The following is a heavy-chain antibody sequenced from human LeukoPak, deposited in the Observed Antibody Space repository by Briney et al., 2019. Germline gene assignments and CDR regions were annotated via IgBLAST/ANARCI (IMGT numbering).Heavy chain of an antibody. J-gene: IGHJ4*02. CDR1: GYTFTNYW. CDR2: IYPGDSDT. V-gene: IGHV5-51*01. D-gene: IGHD3-10*01. Sequence: GESLKISWKGSGYTFTNYWIAWVRQMPGKGLEGMGIIYPGDSDTRYSPSFQGQVIISADKSIRTAYLQWSSLKASDTAMYYCARLNDYGSGSLLGYWGQGTLVTVSS. CDR3: ARLNDYGSGSLLGY.